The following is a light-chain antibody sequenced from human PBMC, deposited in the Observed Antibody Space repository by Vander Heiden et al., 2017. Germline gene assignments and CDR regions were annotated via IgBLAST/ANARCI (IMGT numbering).Light chain of an antibody. J-gene: IGLJ2*01. CDR1: SSAIGGYNL. V-gene: IGLV2-23*01. CDR2: EAS. CDR3: CSYAGRSTVI. Sequence: QSALTPPASVSGSPGQSLTISCTGTSSAIGGYNLVSWYQQYPGKAPKLMIYEASKRPSGVSNRFSGSKSGNTASLTSSGLQAEDEADYYCCSYAGRSTVIFGGGTKLTVL.